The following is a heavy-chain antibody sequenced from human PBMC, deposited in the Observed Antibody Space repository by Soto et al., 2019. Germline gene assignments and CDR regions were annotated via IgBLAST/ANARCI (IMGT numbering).Heavy chain of an antibody. CDR3: AIVGRRALAFDI. V-gene: IGHV4-34*01. D-gene: IGHD1-26*01. J-gene: IGHJ3*02. CDR2: INHSGST. Sequence: QVQLQQWGAGLLKPSETLSLTCAVYGGSFSGYYWSWIRQPPGKGLEWIGEINHSGSTNYNPSLKSRVTISVDRSKNQFSLKLSSVTAADTAVYYCAIVGRRALAFDIWGQGTMVTVSS. CDR1: GGSFSGYY.